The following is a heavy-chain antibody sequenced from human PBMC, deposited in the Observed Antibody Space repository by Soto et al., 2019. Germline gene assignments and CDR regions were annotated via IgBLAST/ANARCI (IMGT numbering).Heavy chain of an antibody. Sequence: QVQLQQWGAGLLKPSENLSLTCADYCGSFSGYYWSWIRQPPGKGLEWIGEINHSGSTNYNPSLKSRVTMSVDTSKNQFSLKLSSVTAADTAVYYCARTSRFDCWGQGTLVTVSS. D-gene: IGHD6-6*01. V-gene: IGHV4-34*01. CDR1: CGSFSGYY. CDR2: INHSGST. CDR3: ARTSRFDC. J-gene: IGHJ4*02.